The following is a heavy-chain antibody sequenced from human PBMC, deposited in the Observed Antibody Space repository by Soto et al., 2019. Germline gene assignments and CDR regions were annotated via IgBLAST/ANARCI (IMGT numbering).Heavy chain of an antibody. D-gene: IGHD3-3*01. CDR2: ISSSGSTI. Sequence: GGSLRLSCAASGFTFSSYAMSWVRQAPGKGLEWVSYISSSGSTIYYADSVKGRFTISRDNAKNSLYLQMNSLRAEDTAVYYCARYLDYDFWSGRPLYMDVWGKGTTVTVSS. V-gene: IGHV3-48*04. CDR3: ARYLDYDFWSGRPLYMDV. CDR1: GFTFSSYA. J-gene: IGHJ6*03.